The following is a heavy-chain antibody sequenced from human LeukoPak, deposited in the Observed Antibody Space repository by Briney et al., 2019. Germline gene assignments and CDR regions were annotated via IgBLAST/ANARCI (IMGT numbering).Heavy chain of an antibody. CDR2: IIPIFGTA. CDR1: GGTFSSYA. CDR3: AGGRMDCSGGSCYNTNFDY. D-gene: IGHD2-15*01. V-gene: IGHV1-69*06. J-gene: IGHJ4*02. Sequence: ASVKVSCKASGGTFSSYAISWVRQAPGQGLEWMGGIIPIFGTANYAQKFQGRVTITADKSTSTAYMELSSLRSEDTAVYYCAGGRMDCSGGSCYNTNFDYWGQGTLVTVSS.